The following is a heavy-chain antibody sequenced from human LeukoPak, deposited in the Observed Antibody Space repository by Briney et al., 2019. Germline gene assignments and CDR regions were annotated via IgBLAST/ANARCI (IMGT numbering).Heavy chain of an antibody. D-gene: IGHD1-26*01. CDR2: IYYSGST. Sequence: SETLSLTCTVSGGSISSNYWSWIRQPPGKGLEWIGYIYYSGSTNYNPSLKSRVTISVDTSKNQFSLKLSSVTAADTAVYYCARVLGRIYGMDVWGQGTTVTVSS. CDR3: ARVLGRIYGMDV. V-gene: IGHV4-59*01. J-gene: IGHJ6*02. CDR1: GGSISSNY.